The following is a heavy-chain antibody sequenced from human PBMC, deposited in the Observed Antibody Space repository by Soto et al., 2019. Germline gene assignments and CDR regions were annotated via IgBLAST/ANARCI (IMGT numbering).Heavy chain of an antibody. J-gene: IGHJ6*03. D-gene: IGHD4-4*01. CDR3: ASRPDSLQYYYYKDV. CDR1: GGSISSGDYY. V-gene: IGHV4-30-4*01. Sequence: SETLSLTCTVSGGSISSGDYYWSLIRQPPGKGLGWIGYIYYSGSTYYNPSLKSRVTISVDTSKNQFSLKLSSVTAADTAVYYCASRPDSLQYYYYKDVWGKGTTVTGS. CDR2: IYYSGST.